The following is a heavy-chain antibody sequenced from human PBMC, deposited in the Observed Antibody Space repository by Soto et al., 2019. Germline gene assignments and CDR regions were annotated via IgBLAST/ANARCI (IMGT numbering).Heavy chain of an antibody. CDR3: ARDGDSSGHYSQFDY. V-gene: IGHV3-33*01. Sequence: QVQVEESGGGVVQAGRSLRLSCAASGFTFSSYGMHWVRQAPGKGLEWVAVMWSDGSNKYYADSVKGRFTISRDNSKNPLYLQMNSLRAEDTAVYYCARDGDSSGHYSQFDYWGQGTLVTVPS. CDR2: MWSDGSNK. J-gene: IGHJ4*02. CDR1: GFTFSSYG. D-gene: IGHD3-22*01.